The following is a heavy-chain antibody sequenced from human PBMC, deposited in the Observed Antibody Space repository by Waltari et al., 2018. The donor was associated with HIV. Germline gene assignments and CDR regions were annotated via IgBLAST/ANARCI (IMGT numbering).Heavy chain of an antibody. V-gene: IGHV3-23*01. CDR2: ISGSGNNT. CDR1: GFTFSSYA. D-gene: IGHD6-13*01. CDR3: AKAFGSSWDIDY. Sequence: EVRLLESGGDLVQPGGSLRLSCAASGFTFSSYAMTWVRQAPGKGLEWVSSISGSGNNTKYADSVKGRFTISRDKSKNTLFLQMNSLRADDTVVYYCAKAFGSSWDIDYWGQGTLVTVSS. J-gene: IGHJ4*02.